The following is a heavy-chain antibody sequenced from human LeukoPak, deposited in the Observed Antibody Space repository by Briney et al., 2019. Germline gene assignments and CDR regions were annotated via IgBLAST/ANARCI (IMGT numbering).Heavy chain of an antibody. Sequence: GGSLRLSCAASGFTFSSYSMNWVRQAPGKGLEWVSSISSDSTYIYYADSLKGRFTISRDNAKNSLYLQMNSLRAEDTAVYYCARGDRLWFGEFPPYFDYWGQGTLVTVSS. J-gene: IGHJ4*02. CDR3: ARGDRLWFGEFPPYFDY. CDR2: ISSDSTYI. D-gene: IGHD3-10*01. V-gene: IGHV3-21*01. CDR1: GFTFSSYS.